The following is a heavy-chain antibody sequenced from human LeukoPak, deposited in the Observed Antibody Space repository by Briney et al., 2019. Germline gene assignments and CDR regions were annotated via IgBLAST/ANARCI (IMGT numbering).Heavy chain of an antibody. D-gene: IGHD4-17*01. CDR1: GYNFLTFW. CDR2: IYPGDSDT. V-gene: IGHV5-51*01. J-gene: IGHJ6*03. CDR3: ARLLDYDSTYYYMDV. Sequence: GESLQISCETSGYNFLTFWIAWVRPMPGKGLEWMGVIYPGDSDTRYSPSFQGQVSISVDTSLSTAYLQWRSLRASDTAMYYCARLLDYDSTYYYMDVWGIGTSVIVS.